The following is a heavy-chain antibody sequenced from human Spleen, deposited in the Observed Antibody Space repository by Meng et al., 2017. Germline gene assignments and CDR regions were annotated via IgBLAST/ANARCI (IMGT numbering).Heavy chain of an antibody. Sequence: QVQLQQWGAGLLKPSETLSLTCTVSGGSISSGDYYWSWIRQHPGKGLEWIGYIYYSGSTYYNPSLKSRVTISADTSMNQFSLRLTSVTAADTAVYYCAGDFDGSGWFDPWGQGTLVTVSS. D-gene: IGHD1-26*01. CDR2: IYYSGST. J-gene: IGHJ5*02. CDR3: AGDFDGSGWFDP. V-gene: IGHV4-31*03. CDR1: GGSISSGDYY.